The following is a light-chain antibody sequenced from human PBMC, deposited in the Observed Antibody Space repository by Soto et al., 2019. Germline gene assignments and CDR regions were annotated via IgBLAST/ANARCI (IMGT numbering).Light chain of an antibody. J-gene: IGLJ2*01. Sequence: QSVLTQPPSASGTPGQRVSISCSGARSNIAVNSVDWYQQLPGTAPKVLIYANNQRTSGVPDRFSGSKSGTSASLAINGLQSDDEAHYFCAAWDDSLNGLVFGGGTKLTVL. V-gene: IGLV1-44*01. CDR3: AAWDDSLNGLV. CDR1: RSNIAVNS. CDR2: ANN.